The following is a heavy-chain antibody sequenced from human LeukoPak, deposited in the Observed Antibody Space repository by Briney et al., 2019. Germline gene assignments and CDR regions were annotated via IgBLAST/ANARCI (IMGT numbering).Heavy chain of an antibody. CDR2: IWYDGSNK. V-gene: IGHV3-33*01. J-gene: IGHJ3*01. Sequence: QPGRSLRLSCAASGFTFSSYGMHWVRQAPGKGLEWVAVIWYDGSNKYYADSVKGRFTISRDNSKNTLYLQMNSLRAEDTAVYYCARDSSPMSDNCGGGTCYYDACDFWGQGTVVTVSS. CDR1: GFTFSSYG. CDR3: ARDSSPMSDNCGGGTCYYDACDF. D-gene: IGHD2-15*01.